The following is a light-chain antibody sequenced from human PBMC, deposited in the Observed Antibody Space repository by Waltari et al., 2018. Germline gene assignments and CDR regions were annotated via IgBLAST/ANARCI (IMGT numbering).Light chain of an antibody. CDR3: QHYLRLPVA. Sequence: IGLIHPPGPLSLSLGGRAIVSCRASQSFERTLAWYQQRPGQAPRLLLYGASNRATGIPDRCSGSGSGTEFSLTISGLEPEDFAVYYCQHYLRLPVAFGQGTKVEIK. CDR2: GAS. CDR1: QSFERT. J-gene: IGKJ2*01. V-gene: IGKV3-20*01.